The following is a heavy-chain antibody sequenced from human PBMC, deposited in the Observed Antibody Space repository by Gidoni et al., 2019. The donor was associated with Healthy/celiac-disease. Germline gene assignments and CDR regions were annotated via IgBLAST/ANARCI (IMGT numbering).Heavy chain of an antibody. V-gene: IGHV1-24*01. CDR2: FDPEDGET. Sequence: QVQLVQSGAEVKKPGASVKVSCKVSGYTLPELSLHWVRPAPGKGLDWMGGFDPEDGETIYAQKFQGRVTMTEDTYTDTAYMELRSLRSEDTAVYYCATLGAADYYYGMDVWGQGTTVTVSS. D-gene: IGHD3-16*01. CDR3: ATLGAADYYYGMDV. J-gene: IGHJ6*02. CDR1: GYTLPELS.